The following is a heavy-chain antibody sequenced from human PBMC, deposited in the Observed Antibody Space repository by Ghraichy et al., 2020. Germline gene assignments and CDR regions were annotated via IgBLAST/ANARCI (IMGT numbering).Heavy chain of an antibody. V-gene: IGHV2-5*02. CDR2: IYWDDDK. Sequence: SGPTLVKPTQTLTLTCTFSGFSLSTSGVGVGWIRQPPGKALEWLALIYWDDDKRYSPSLKSRLTITKDTSKNQVVLTMTNMDPVDTATYYCAHGRGYSSSWPVHYYYYYGMDVWGQGTTVTVSS. J-gene: IGHJ6*02. CDR1: GFSLSTSGVG. D-gene: IGHD6-13*01. CDR3: AHGRGYSSSWPVHYYYYYGMDV.